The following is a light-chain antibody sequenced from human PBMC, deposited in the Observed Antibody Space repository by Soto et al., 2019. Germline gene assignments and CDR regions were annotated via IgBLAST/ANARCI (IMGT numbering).Light chain of an antibody. V-gene: IGKV3-15*01. CDR3: QHYNNWPPWT. J-gene: IGKJ1*01. Sequence: EIVMTQSPATLSVSPGERATLSCRASQSVSNNLAWYQQKFGQAPGLLIYGASTRATGIPARFSGSGSGTEFTLTISSLQSEDFAVYYCQHYNNWPPWTFGQGTKVEIK. CDR1: QSVSNN. CDR2: GAS.